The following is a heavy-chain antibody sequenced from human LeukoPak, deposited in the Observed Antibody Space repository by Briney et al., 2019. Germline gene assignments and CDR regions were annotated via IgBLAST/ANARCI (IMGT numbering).Heavy chain of an antibody. V-gene: IGHV3-48*01. D-gene: IGHD4-11*01. CDR1: GFTFSSYS. Sequence: GGSLRLSCAASGFTFSSYSMNWVRQAPGKGLEWVSYISSSSSTIYYADSVKGRFTISRDNSKNTLYLQMNSLRPEDTAVYYCVKGSTTIIFDYWGQGALVTVSP. J-gene: IGHJ4*02. CDR2: ISSSSSTI. CDR3: VKGSTTIIFDY.